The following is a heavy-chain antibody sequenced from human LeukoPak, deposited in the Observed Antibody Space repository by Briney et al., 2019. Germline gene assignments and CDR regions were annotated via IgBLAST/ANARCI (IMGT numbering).Heavy chain of an antibody. D-gene: IGHD2-2*01. V-gene: IGHV3-23*01. CDR3: AKVVAVPAGMGYFDY. Sequence: GGSLRLSCAASGFTFSSYAMSWVRQAPGKGLEWVSSISDSGAGTYYTDSVKGRFTISRDNSKNTLYLQMNSLRADDTAVYYCAKVVAVPAGMGYFDYWGQGTLVTVSS. CDR2: ISDSGAGT. CDR1: GFTFSSYA. J-gene: IGHJ4*02.